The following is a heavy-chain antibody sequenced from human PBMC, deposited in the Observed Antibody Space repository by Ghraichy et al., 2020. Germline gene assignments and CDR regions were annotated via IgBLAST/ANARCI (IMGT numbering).Heavy chain of an antibody. D-gene: IGHD5-12*01. CDR2: INPNSGGT. V-gene: IGHV1-2*06. CDR3: ARELSRGGYDFGGFDY. Sequence: ASVKVSCKASGYTFTGYYMHWVRQAPGQGLEWMGRINPNSGGTNYAQKFQGRVTMTRDTSISTAYMELSRLRSDDTAVYYCARELSRGGYDFGGFDYWGQGTLVTVSS. J-gene: IGHJ4*02. CDR1: GYTFTGYY.